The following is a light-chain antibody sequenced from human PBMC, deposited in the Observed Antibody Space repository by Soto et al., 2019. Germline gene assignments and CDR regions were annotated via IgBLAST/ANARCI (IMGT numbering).Light chain of an antibody. V-gene: IGLV2-23*02. CDR2: EVT. J-gene: IGLJ1*01. CDR1: SRDIGTSNL. CDR3: YSYTGISTSLFV. Sequence: QSALTQPASVSGSPGQSITISCTGTSRDIGTSNLVSWYQQYPGKAPKLIIYEVTKRPSGISNRFSGSKSGTTASLTISGLQPEDEADDYCYSYTGISTSLFVFGTG.